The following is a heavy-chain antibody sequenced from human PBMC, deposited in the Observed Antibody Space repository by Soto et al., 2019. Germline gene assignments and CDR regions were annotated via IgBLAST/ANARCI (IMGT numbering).Heavy chain of an antibody. Sequence: QITLKESGPTLVKPTQTLTLTCTFSGFSLSTSGVGVGWIRQPPGKALEWLALIYRDDDKRYSPSLKSRLTITKDTSKNQVVLTMTNMDPVETATYYCAHIRGIWFVEHIDYWGQGTLVTVSS. J-gene: IGHJ4*02. V-gene: IGHV2-5*02. CDR2: IYRDDDK. D-gene: IGHD3-10*01. CDR3: AHIRGIWFVEHIDY. CDR1: GFSLSTSGVG.